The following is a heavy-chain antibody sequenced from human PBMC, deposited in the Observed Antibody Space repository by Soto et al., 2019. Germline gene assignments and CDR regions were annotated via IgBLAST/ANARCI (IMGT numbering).Heavy chain of an antibody. D-gene: IGHD3-16*01. CDR3: VRHDEGGIH. CDR1: GGSISTSTYY. CDR2: VYYIGTT. V-gene: IGHV4-39*01. J-gene: IGHJ4*02. Sequence: QLQLHESGPGLVKPSETLSLACTVAGGSISTSTYYWVWIRQPPGKGLEWIGSVYYIGTTYYKPSLKSRLTMSLDTSNNQFSLRLTSVIASDTAVYYCVRHDEGGIHWGQGTLVTVSS.